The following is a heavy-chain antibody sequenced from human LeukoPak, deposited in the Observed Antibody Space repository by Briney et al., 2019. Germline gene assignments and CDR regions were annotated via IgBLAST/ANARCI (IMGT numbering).Heavy chain of an antibody. D-gene: IGHD3-10*01. J-gene: IGHJ4*02. CDR2: ISGSGGNT. CDR3: AKDPRELWFGEDC. CDR1: GFTFSSYA. Sequence: GGSLGLSCAASGFTFSSYAMSWVRQAPGKGLEWVSAISGSGGNTYYADSVKGRFTISRDKSKNTLYLQMNSLRAEDTTVYYCAKDPRELWFGEDCWGQGTLVTVSS. V-gene: IGHV3-23*01.